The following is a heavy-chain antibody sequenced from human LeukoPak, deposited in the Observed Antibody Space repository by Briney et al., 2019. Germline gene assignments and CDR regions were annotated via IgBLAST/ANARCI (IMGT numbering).Heavy chain of an antibody. V-gene: IGHV3-30*02. CDR3: ARAGYSSGWYGTRAFDI. D-gene: IGHD6-19*01. CDR1: GFTFSSYG. Sequence: GSLRLSCAASGFTFSSYGMHWVRQAPGKGLEWVAFIRYDGSNKYYADSVKGRFTISRDNSKNTLYLQMNSLRAEDTAVYYCARAGYSSGWYGTRAFDIWGQGTMVTVSS. J-gene: IGHJ3*02. CDR2: IRYDGSNK.